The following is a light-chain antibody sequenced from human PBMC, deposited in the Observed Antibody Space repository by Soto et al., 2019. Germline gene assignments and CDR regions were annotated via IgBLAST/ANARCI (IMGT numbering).Light chain of an antibody. J-gene: IGKJ2*01. Sequence: EIVMTQSPDTLSVSPGERATLSCRASQRVSTSLAWYQQKPGQAPRLLIYGASTRATGIPARFSGSESGTEFTLTISSLQSEDFAVYHCQQYNNSPYTFGQGTKLEI. CDR1: QRVSTS. V-gene: IGKV3-15*01. CDR2: GAS. CDR3: QQYNNSPYT.